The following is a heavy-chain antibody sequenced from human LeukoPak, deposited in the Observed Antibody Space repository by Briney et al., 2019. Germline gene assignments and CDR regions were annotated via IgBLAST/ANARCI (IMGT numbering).Heavy chain of an antibody. Sequence: ASVKVSCKASGYTFTGYYMHWVRQAPGQGLEWMGWINPNSGGTNYAQKFQGRVTMTRDTSISTVYMELSRLRSDDTAVYYCARQTHYYDSSGYYYEFNNGLDYWGQGTLVTVSS. V-gene: IGHV1-2*02. D-gene: IGHD3-22*01. CDR3: ARQTHYYDSSGYYYEFNNGLDY. J-gene: IGHJ4*02. CDR1: GYTFTGYY. CDR2: INPNSGGT.